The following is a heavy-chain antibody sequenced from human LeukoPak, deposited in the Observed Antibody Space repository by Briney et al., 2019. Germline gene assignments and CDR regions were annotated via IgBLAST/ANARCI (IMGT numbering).Heavy chain of an antibody. D-gene: IGHD4-11*01. Sequence: ASVKVSCKASGYTFTAYFIHWVRQAPGQGLAWMGLINSYSGATHYLRNFQGRVTMNRDTSISTAYMELSGLMSNGTAVYYCTSPPTIATWRIFDFWGQGTLVTVSS. CDR2: INSYSGAT. CDR1: GYTFTAYF. CDR3: TSPPTIATWRIFDF. V-gene: IGHV1-2*02. J-gene: IGHJ4*02.